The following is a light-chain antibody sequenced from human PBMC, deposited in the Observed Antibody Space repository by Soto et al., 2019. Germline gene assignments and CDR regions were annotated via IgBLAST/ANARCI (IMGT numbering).Light chain of an antibody. CDR2: AAS. CDR3: QQRYNTPFT. J-gene: IGKJ3*01. CDR1: QSISNY. Sequence: DIQMTQSPSSLSASVRDRVTITCRASQSISNYLNWYQQTPGKAPKHLIHAASNLQSGVPSRFSGNGSETDFTLTISSLQPEDFATYYCQQRYNTPFTFGPGTKVALK. V-gene: IGKV1-39*01.